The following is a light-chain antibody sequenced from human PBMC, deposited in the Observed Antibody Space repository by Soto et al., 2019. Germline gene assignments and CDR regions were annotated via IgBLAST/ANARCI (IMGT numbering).Light chain of an antibody. CDR3: QVWDSTAV. CDR1: NIGRKD. Sequence: SYELTQPLSVSVALGQTARITCGGNNIGRKDVHWYQQKPGQAPVLVIYRDNNRPSGIPERFSGSNSGNTATLTISRAQPGDEADYYCQVWDSTAVFGTGTKVTVL. V-gene: IGLV3-9*01. J-gene: IGLJ1*01. CDR2: RDN.